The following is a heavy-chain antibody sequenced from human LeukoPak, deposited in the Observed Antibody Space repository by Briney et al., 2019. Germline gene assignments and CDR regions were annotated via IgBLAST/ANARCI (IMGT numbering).Heavy chain of an antibody. J-gene: IGHJ1*01. CDR3: ARHTKIEEYSSSWYWYFQH. V-gene: IGHV4-59*08. CDR2: IYYSGST. D-gene: IGHD6-13*01. CDR1: GGSISSYY. Sequence: AETLSLTCTVSGGSISSYYWSWIRQPPGKGLEWIGYIYYSGSTNYNPSLKSRVTISVDTSKNQFSLKLSSVTAADTAVYYCARHTKIEEYSSSWYWYFQHWGQGTLVTVSS.